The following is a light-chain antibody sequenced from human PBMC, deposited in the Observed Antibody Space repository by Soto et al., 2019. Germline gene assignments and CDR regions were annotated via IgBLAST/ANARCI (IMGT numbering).Light chain of an antibody. CDR1: QSVSSSY. CDR3: QQYGSSLWT. Sequence: DIVLTHSPAPLSLSPGERATLSCGASQSVSSSYLAWYQQKPGLAPRLLIYGASSRATGIPDRFSGSGSGTDFTLTISRLEPEDFAVYYCQQYGSSLWTFGPGTKVEIK. J-gene: IGKJ1*01. V-gene: IGKV3D-20*01. CDR2: GAS.